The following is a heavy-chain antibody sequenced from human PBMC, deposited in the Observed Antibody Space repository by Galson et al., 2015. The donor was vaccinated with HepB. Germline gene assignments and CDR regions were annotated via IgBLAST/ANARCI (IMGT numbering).Heavy chain of an antibody. J-gene: IGHJ4*02. Sequence: SETLSLTCTVSGYSISSGYYWGWIRQPPGKGLEWIGSIYHSGSTYYNPSLKSRVTISVDTSKNQFSLKLSSVTAADTAVYYCARVDSGRGVIIKGFDYWGQGTLVTVSS. V-gene: IGHV4-38-2*02. CDR1: GYSISSGYY. D-gene: IGHD3-10*01. CDR3: ARVDSGRGVIIKGFDY. CDR2: IYHSGST.